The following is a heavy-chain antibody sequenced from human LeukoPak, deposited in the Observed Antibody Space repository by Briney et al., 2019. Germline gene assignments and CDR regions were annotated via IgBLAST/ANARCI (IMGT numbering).Heavy chain of an antibody. CDR2: IYPGDSDT. CDR3: AISLGYCSSGTCSIFDY. V-gene: IGHV5-51*01. CDR1: GYSYTSHW. Sequence: GESLKISCKGSGYSYTSHWIGWVRQMPGKGLEWMGIIYPGDSDTRYSPSFQGQVIISVDQSISTAYLQWSRLKASDTAMYYCAISLGYCSSGTCSIFDYWAQGTLVTVSS. D-gene: IGHD2-15*01. J-gene: IGHJ4*02.